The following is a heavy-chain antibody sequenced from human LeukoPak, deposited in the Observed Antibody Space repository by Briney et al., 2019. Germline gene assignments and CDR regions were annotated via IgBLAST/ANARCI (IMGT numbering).Heavy chain of an antibody. CDR2: ISSSSSYI. CDR3: AGGRPPPNWNHYYGMDV. J-gene: IGHJ6*04. CDR1: GFTFSTYS. V-gene: IGHV3-21*01. D-gene: IGHD1-20*01. Sequence: MPGGSLRLSCAASGFTFSTYSMNWVRQAPGKGLEWVSSISSSSSYIYHADSVKGRFTIPRDNAKNSLYLQMNSLRAEDTAIYYCAGGRPPPNWNHYYGMDVWGKGTTVAVSS.